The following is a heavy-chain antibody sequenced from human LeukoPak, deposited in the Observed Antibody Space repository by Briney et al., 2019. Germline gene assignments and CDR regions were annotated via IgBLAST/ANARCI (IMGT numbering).Heavy chain of an antibody. Sequence: SETLSLTCAVSGYSISSGYYWGWIRQPPGKGLEWIGSIYHSGSTYYNPSLKSRVTISVDTPKNQFSLKLSSVTAADTAAYYCARATGYCSSTSCYNYFDYWGQGTLVTVSS. CDR2: IYHSGST. CDR1: GYSISSGYY. CDR3: ARATGYCSSTSCYNYFDY. J-gene: IGHJ4*02. D-gene: IGHD2-2*02. V-gene: IGHV4-38-2*01.